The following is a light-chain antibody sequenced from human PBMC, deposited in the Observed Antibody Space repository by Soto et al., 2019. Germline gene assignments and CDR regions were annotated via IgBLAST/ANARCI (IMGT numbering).Light chain of an antibody. CDR2: GAS. V-gene: IGKV3-20*01. CDR1: QSVSSSY. CDR3: QHYGSSPLFT. Sequence: EIVLTQSPGTLSLSPGERATLSCRASQSVSSSYLAWYQQKPGQAPRLLIYGASARATGIPDRFSGSGSGTDFTLTISRPEPEDFAVYYYQHYGSSPLFTFGPGTKVDIK. J-gene: IGKJ3*01.